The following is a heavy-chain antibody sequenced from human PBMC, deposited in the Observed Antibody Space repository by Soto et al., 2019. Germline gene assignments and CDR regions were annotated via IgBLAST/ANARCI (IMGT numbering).Heavy chain of an antibody. CDR1: GFTFSSYS. Sequence: EVQLVESGGGLVQPGGSLRLSCAASGFTFSSYSMNWVPQAPGKGLEWVSYISSSSSTIYYADSVKGRFTISRDNAKNSLYLQMNGLRDEDTAVYYCARDAGLCSSTRCSLYYFDYWGQGTLVTVSS. V-gene: IGHV3-48*02. J-gene: IGHJ4*02. CDR3: ARDAGLCSSTRCSLYYFDY. D-gene: IGHD2-2*01. CDR2: ISSSSSTI.